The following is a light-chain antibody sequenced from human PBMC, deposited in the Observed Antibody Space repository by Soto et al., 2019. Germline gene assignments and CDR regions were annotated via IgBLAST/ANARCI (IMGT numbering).Light chain of an antibody. CDR2: YKSDSDK. Sequence: QPVLTQPSSLSASPGASASLTCTLRSGINVGTYRIYWYLQKPGSPPQYLLRYKSDSDKQQGPGVPRRFSGSKDASANAGILLISGLQSEDEADYYCMIWHGSAGVFGGGTKLTVL. V-gene: IGLV5-45*02. CDR3: MIWHGSAGV. CDR1: SGINVGTYR. J-gene: IGLJ2*01.